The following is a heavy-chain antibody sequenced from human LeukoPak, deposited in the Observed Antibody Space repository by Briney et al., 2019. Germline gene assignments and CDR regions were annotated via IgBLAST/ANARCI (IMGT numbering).Heavy chain of an antibody. CDR3: ARETRYCSSTSCSTLDY. D-gene: IGHD2-2*01. CDR1: GGSISSGNYY. CDR2: IYTSGST. V-gene: IGHV4-61*02. Sequence: SETLSLTCIVSGGSISSGNYYWSWIRQPAGKGLEWIGRIYTSGSTNYDPSLKSRVTISVDTSKNQFSLKLSSVTAADTAVYYCARETRYCSSTSCSTLDYWGQGTLVTVSS. J-gene: IGHJ4*02.